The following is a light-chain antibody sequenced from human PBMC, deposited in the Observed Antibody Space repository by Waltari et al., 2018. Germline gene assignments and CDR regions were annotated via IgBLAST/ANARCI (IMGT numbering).Light chain of an antibody. CDR3: QQYGSSALT. Sequence: ATLSCRASQTVSSNYLAWYQQKPGQAPRLLIYGVFTRATGIPDRFTGSGSGTDFSLTISRLEPEDFAVYFCQQYGSSALTFGGGTKVQIK. CDR2: GVF. J-gene: IGKJ4*01. CDR1: QTVSSNY. V-gene: IGKV3-20*01.